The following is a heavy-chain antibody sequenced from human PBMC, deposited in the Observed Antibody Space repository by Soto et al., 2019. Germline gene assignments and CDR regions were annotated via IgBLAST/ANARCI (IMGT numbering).Heavy chain of an antibody. D-gene: IGHD2-21*02. V-gene: IGHV2-5*02. Sequence: QITLKESGPTLVKPTQTLTLTCTFSGFSLSTSGVGVGWIRQPPGKALEWLALIYWDDDKRYSPSLKSRLTLTKDTSQNQVVLTMTTMDPVDTATYYCTHRQTYCGGNCYSGFDYWGQGTLVTVSS. CDR2: IYWDDDK. CDR3: THRQTYCGGNCYSGFDY. CDR1: GFSLSTSGVG. J-gene: IGHJ4*02.